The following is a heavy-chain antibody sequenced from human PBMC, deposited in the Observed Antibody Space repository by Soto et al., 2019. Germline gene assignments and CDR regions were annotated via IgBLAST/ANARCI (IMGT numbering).Heavy chain of an antibody. CDR1: GGTFSSYT. Sequence: QVQLVQSGAEVKKPGSSVKVSCKASGGTFSSYTISWVRQAPGQGLEWMGRIIPILGIANYAQKFQGRVTITAAKSTSTAYMELSSLRSEDTAVYYCASGGSGWAPGSLDYWGQGTLVTVSS. J-gene: IGHJ4*02. D-gene: IGHD6-19*01. V-gene: IGHV1-69*02. CDR2: IIPILGIA. CDR3: ASGGSGWAPGSLDY.